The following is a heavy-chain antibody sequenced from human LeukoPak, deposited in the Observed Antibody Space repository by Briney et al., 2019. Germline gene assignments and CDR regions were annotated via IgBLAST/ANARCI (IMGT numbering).Heavy chain of an antibody. CDR1: GDSVSSSTAA. D-gene: IGHD3-16*01. CDR3: ARFDYGAPDY. CDR2: TYYRSRGSY. V-gene: IGHV6-1*01. J-gene: IGHJ4*02. Sequence: SQTLSLTCAISGDSVSSSTAAWNWIRQSPSRGLEWLGRTYYRSRGSYEYTTSVKGRITINADTSENQFSLQLKSVTPEDTAVYYCARFDYGAPDYWGQGTLVTVSS.